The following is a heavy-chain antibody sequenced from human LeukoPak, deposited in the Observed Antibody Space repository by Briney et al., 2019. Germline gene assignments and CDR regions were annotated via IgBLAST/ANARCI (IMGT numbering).Heavy chain of an antibody. J-gene: IGHJ6*03. CDR2: IYYSGST. CDR3: ARESGVLGGRYYYYMDV. CDR1: GGSISSGGYY. Sequence: MASETLSLTCTVSGGSISSGGYYWSWIRQHPGKGLEWIGYIYYSGSTYYNPSLKSRVTISVDTSKNQFSLKLSSVTAADTAVYYCARESGVLGGRYYYYMDVWGKGTTVTVSS. D-gene: IGHD3-16*01. V-gene: IGHV4-31*03.